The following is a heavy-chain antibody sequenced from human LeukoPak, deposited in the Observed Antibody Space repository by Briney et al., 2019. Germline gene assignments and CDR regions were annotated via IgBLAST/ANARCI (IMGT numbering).Heavy chain of an antibody. J-gene: IGHJ4*02. D-gene: IGHD2-21*02. Sequence: PGGSLRLSCAASGFTFSDYYMSWIRQDPGKGLEWVSYISSSGSTIYYADSVKGRFTISRDNAKNSLYLQMNSLRAEDTAVYYCARGRVTAILGYYFDYWGQGTLVTVSS. V-gene: IGHV3-11*01. CDR2: ISSSGSTI. CDR1: GFTFSDYY. CDR3: ARGRVTAILGYYFDY.